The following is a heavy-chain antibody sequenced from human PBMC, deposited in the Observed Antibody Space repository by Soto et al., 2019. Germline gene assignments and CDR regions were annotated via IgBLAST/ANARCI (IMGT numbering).Heavy chain of an antibody. J-gene: IGHJ4*02. CDR3: ARDTDPHKYSSGWGVDY. D-gene: IGHD6-19*01. V-gene: IGHV3-74*01. CDR1: GFTFSSYW. Sequence: EVQLVESGGGLVQPGGSLRLSCAASGFTFSSYWMHWVRQASGKGLVWVSRINSDGSSTSYADSVKGRFTISRDNAKNTLYLQMNSLRAEDTAVYYCARDTDPHKYSSGWGVDYWGQGTLVTVSS. CDR2: INSDGSST.